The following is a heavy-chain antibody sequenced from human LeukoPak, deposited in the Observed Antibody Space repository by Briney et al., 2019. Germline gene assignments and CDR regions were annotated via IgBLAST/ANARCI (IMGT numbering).Heavy chain of an antibody. D-gene: IGHD6-19*01. Sequence: GATVKVSCKASGYTITTYGINWVRQAPGQGLEWMGSISAYNGVSKYAQKFQGRVTMTTETSTTTAYMELRSLRSDDTAVYFCARGQSSVGGDYYYYFGMDVWGQGTTVTVSS. V-gene: IGHV1-18*01. CDR3: ARGQSSVGGDYYYYFGMDV. CDR2: ISAYNGVS. CDR1: GYTITTYG. J-gene: IGHJ6*02.